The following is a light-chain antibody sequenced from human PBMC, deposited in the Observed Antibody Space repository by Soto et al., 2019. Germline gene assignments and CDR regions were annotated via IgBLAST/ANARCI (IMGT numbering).Light chain of an antibody. V-gene: IGLV2-14*01. CDR2: DVS. CDR1: SSDVGGYNY. CDR3: SSYTTSNTRQIV. Sequence: QSALTQPASVSGSPGQSITISCTGTSSDVGGYNYVSWYQQHPGKAPKFMIYDVSNRPSGVSNCFSGSKSGNTASLTISGLHAVDEADYYCSSYTTSNTRQIVFGTGTKVTVL. J-gene: IGLJ1*01.